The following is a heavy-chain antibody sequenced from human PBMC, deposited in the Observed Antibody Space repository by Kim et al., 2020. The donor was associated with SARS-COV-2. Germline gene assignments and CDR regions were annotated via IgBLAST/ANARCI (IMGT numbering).Heavy chain of an antibody. CDR3: ADGVVHFDY. CDR2: GNT. V-gene: IGHV1-3*01. D-gene: IGHD2-8*01. J-gene: IGHJ4*02. Sequence: GNTKYSQKFQGKDTSTRDRSASTAYMELSSLRSEDTAVYYCADGVVHFDYWGQGTLVTVSS.